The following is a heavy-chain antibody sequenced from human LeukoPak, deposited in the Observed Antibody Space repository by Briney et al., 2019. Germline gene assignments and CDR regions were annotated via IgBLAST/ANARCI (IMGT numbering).Heavy chain of an antibody. CDR1: GYTFTGYY. CDR2: INPNSGGT. CDR3: ARYYGYYDSSGYYYFLDY. D-gene: IGHD3-22*01. V-gene: IGHV1-2*02. Sequence: GVSVKVSCKASGYTFTGYYMHWVRPAPGQGLEGVGWINPNSGGTKYAQKFQGRVTMTRDTTISAAYMELSRLRSDDTAVYYCARYYGYYDSSGYYYFLDYWGQGTLVTVSS. J-gene: IGHJ4*02.